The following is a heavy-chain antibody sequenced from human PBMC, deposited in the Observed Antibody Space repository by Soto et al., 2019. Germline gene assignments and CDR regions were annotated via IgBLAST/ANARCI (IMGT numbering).Heavy chain of an antibody. CDR3: ARSRITMIVVAPGAFDI. V-gene: IGHV3-21*01. D-gene: IGHD3-22*01. CDR2: ISSSSSYI. J-gene: IGHJ3*02. Sequence: PGGSLRLSCAASGFTFSSYSMNWVRQAPGKGLEWVSSISSSSSYIYYADSVKGRFTISRDNAKNSLYLQMNSLRAEDTAVYYCARSRITMIVVAPGAFDIWGQGTMVTVSS. CDR1: GFTFSSYS.